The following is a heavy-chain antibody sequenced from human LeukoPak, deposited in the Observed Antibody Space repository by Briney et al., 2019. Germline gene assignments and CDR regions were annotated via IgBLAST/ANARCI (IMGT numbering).Heavy chain of an antibody. J-gene: IGHJ3*02. Sequence: GGSLRLSCAISGFTFSACELTWVRQAPGKGLEWVSYISRSGSTRYYADSVKGRFTISRDNVKNSLYLQMNSLRAEDTAVYYCARVATMVRVPLDALDIWGQGTMVSVSS. CDR1: GFTFSACE. V-gene: IGHV3-48*03. D-gene: IGHD3-10*01. CDR2: ISRSGSTR. CDR3: ARVATMVRVPLDALDI.